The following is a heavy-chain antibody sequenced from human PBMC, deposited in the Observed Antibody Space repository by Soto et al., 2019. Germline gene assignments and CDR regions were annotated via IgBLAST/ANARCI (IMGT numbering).Heavy chain of an antibody. Sequence: SVKVSCKASGGTFSSYAISWVRQAPGQGLEWMGGIIPIFGTANYAQKFQGRVTITADESTSTAYMELSSLRSEDTAVYYCAWRPVAGDYYYYGMYVWGQGTTVTVSS. CDR3: AWRPVAGDYYYYGMYV. J-gene: IGHJ6*02. D-gene: IGHD6-19*01. CDR1: GGTFSSYA. V-gene: IGHV1-69*13. CDR2: IIPIFGTA.